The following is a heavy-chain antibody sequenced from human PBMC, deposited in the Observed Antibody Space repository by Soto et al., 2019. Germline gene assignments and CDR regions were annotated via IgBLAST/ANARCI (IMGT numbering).Heavy chain of an antibody. CDR3: ARGLRNYYGVDV. J-gene: IGHJ6*02. Sequence: EVQLVESGGGLVQPGGSLRLSCVASGFTFSDYWMHWVRQAPGKGLVWVSRIKFDGSITSHADSAKGRFTISRDNARNTVHLQMNSLRAEDTGVYYCARGLRNYYGVDVWGQGTTVTVSS. D-gene: IGHD4-17*01. V-gene: IGHV3-74*01. CDR2: IKFDGSIT. CDR1: GFTFSDYW.